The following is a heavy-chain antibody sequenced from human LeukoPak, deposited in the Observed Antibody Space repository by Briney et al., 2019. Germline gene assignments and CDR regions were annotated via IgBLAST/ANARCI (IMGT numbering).Heavy chain of an antibody. CDR3: TAEKNGSPHY. CDR2: IYASGDF. CDR1: GGSISPYY. D-gene: IGHD2-8*01. J-gene: IGHJ4*02. Sequence: PSETLSLTCTVSGGSISPYYWTWIRQSAGKGLEWLGRIYASGDFNYNPFLKSRVTMSIDTSKNQSSLNLNSVTAADTAVYFCTAEKNGSPHYWGQGTQVTVSS. V-gene: IGHV4-4*07.